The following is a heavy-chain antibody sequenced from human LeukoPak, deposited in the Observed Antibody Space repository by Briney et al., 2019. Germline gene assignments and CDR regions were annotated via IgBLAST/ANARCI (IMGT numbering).Heavy chain of an antibody. CDR3: ARRINSSGHYDY. CDR1: GGSFSGYY. J-gene: IGHJ4*02. D-gene: IGHD3-22*01. V-gene: IGHV4-34*01. Sequence: SETLSLTCAVYGGSFSGYYWSWIRQPPGKGLEWIGSIYYSGNTNYNPSLQSRVPISVDTPKNQFSLKLTSVTAADTAVYCCARRINSSGHYDYWGQGTLVTISS. CDR2: IYYSGNT.